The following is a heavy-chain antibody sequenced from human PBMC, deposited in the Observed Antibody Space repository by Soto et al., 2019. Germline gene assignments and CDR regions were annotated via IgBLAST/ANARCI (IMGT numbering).Heavy chain of an antibody. J-gene: IGHJ6*02. V-gene: IGHV3-30*18. Sequence: WGSLRVCCASSVFNFSSYGMHWVRQVPGLGPEWVAVISHDGSKETYADSVKGRFTISRDNSKNMVYLQMNSLRVEDTALYYCANEGRQWLIYYYYGMDVWGQGTSVTVSS. CDR1: VFNFSSYG. CDR3: ANEGRQWLIYYYYGMDV. D-gene: IGHD6-19*01. CDR2: ISHDGSKE.